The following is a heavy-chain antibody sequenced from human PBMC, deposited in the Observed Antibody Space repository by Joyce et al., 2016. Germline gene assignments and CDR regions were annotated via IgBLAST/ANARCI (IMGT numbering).Heavy chain of an antibody. CDR2: ISAYNGNT. Sequence: QVQLVQSGAEVKKPGASVKVSCKASAYTFTSYGISWVRQAPGQGLEWMGWISAYNGNTNYAQKLQGRVTMTTDTSTSTAYMELRSLRSDDTAVYYCARLRTIFGVGWYFDLWGRGTLVTVSS. CDR1: AYTFTSYG. CDR3: ARLRTIFGVGWYFDL. D-gene: IGHD3-3*01. J-gene: IGHJ2*01. V-gene: IGHV1-18*01.